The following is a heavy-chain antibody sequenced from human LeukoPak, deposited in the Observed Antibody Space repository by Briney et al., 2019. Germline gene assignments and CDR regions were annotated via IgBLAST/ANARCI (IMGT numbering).Heavy chain of an antibody. D-gene: IGHD6-13*01. CDR3: ARAPAGYSSSWSYYYYYMDV. J-gene: IGHJ6*03. CDR2: ISSSSSYI. CDR1: GFAFSSYS. Sequence: PGGSLRLSCAASGFAFSSYSMNWVRQAPGKGLEWVSSISSSSSYIYYADSVKGRFTISRDNAKNSLYLQMNSLRAEDTAVYYCARAPAGYSSSWSYYYYYMDVWGKGTTVTVSS. V-gene: IGHV3-21*01.